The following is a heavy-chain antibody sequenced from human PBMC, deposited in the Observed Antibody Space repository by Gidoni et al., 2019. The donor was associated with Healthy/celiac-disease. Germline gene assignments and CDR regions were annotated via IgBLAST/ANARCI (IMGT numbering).Heavy chain of an antibody. CDR2: ISWNSGSI. CDR1: GFTLDDYA. V-gene: IGHV3-9*01. CDR3: AKDMTSIAARRPFDY. Sequence: EVQLVESGGGLVQPGRSLRLPCAASGFTLDDYAMHWVRRAPGKGLEWVSGISWNSGSIAYADSVKGRFTISRDNAKHSLYLQMNSLRAEYTALYYCAKDMTSIAARRPFDYWGQGTLVTVSS. J-gene: IGHJ4*02. D-gene: IGHD6-6*01.